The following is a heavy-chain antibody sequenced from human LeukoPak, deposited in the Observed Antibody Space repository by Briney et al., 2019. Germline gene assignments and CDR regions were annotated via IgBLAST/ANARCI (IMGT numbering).Heavy chain of an antibody. V-gene: IGHV3-48*03. CDR3: ARTASYAGSGSPDY. CDR1: GFTFSSYE. CDR2: ISSSGSTI. J-gene: IGHJ4*02. Sequence: GGSLRLSCAASGFTFSSYEMNWVRQAPGKGLEWVSYISSSGSTIYYADSVKGRFTISRDNAKNSLYLQMNSLRAEDTAVYYCARTASYAGSGSPDYWGQGTLVTVSS. D-gene: IGHD3-10*01.